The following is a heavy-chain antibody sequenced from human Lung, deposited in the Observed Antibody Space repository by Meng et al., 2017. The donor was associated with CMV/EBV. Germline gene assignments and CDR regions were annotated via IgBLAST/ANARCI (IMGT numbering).Heavy chain of an antibody. CDR1: GFSFSCYG. CDR2: IGGGGNTT. CDR3: AKIDRGSVA. D-gene: IGHD5-12*01. Sequence: SCAASGFSFSCYGMTWVRQAPGKGLEWVSAIGGGGNTTYYADSVKGRFTVSRDNSKNTLYLQMDSLRVEDTAVYYCAKIDRGSVAWGQGTLVTVSS. J-gene: IGHJ4*02. V-gene: IGHV3-23*01.